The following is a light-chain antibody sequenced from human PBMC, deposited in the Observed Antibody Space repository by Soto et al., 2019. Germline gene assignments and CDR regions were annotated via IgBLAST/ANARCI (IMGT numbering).Light chain of an antibody. V-gene: IGKV3-15*01. CDR3: QQYNNWRGT. CDR2: GAS. Sequence: EIVMTQSPATLSVSPGERATLSCRASQSVSNNLAWYQQIPGQAPRLLIYGASTRATGITAGVSASGSGSEFTLTISSLQSEDFAVYYCQQYNNWRGTFGGGTVVEIK. J-gene: IGKJ4*01. CDR1: QSVSNN.